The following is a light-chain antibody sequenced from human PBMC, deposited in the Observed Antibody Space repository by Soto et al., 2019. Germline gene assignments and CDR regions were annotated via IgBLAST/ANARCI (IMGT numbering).Light chain of an antibody. CDR3: TSWTTSTTMI. Sequence: QSALTQPASVSGSPGQSITISCTGTHSDIGAYNFVSWYQQHPGEVPKLMLYDVNVRPSGVSNRFSGSKSGNTASLTISGLQAEDEADYYCTSWTTSTTMIFGGGTKVTVL. J-gene: IGLJ2*01. V-gene: IGLV2-14*03. CDR1: HSDIGAYNF. CDR2: DVN.